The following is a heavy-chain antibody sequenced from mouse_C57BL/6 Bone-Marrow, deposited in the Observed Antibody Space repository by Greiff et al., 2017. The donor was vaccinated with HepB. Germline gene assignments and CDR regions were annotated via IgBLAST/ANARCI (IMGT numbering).Heavy chain of an antibody. V-gene: IGHV1-54*01. CDR2: INPGSGGT. CDR1: GYAFTNYL. CDR3: ARRWLLLHFDY. Sequence: LQESGAELVRPGTSVKVSCKASGYAFTNYLIEWVKQRPGQGLEWIGVINPGSGGTNYNEKFKGKATLNADKSSSTAYMQLSSLTSEDSAVYFCARRWLLLHFDYWGQGTTLTVSS. J-gene: IGHJ2*01. D-gene: IGHD2-3*01.